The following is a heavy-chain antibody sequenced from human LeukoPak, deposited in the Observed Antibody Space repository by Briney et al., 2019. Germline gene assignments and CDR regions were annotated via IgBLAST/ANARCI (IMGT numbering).Heavy chain of an antibody. V-gene: IGHV3-21*01. CDR1: GFTFSSYS. CDR3: ARVGLLANSETSYYYYYGMDV. Sequence: GGSLRLSCAASGFTFSSYSMNWVRQAPGKGLEWVSSISSSSSYIYYADSVKGRFTISRDNAKSSLYLQTNSLRAEDTAVYYCARVGLLANSETSYYYYYGMDVWGQGTTVTVSS. D-gene: IGHD2-15*01. CDR2: ISSSSSYI. J-gene: IGHJ6*02.